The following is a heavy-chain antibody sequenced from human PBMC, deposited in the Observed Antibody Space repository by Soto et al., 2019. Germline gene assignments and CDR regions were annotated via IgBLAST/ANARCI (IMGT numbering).Heavy chain of an antibody. Sequence: QVQMVQSGAEVKKPGASVKVSCKASGHTFTGHHMHWVRQAPGQGLEWMGLIDLDIGDTKYAQKFQGRVTSTSDMSITTAYMELRGLRSGDTAVYYCALEPTGTAGFDYWGQGTLVTVSS. CDR3: ALEPTGTAGFDY. V-gene: IGHV1-2*02. D-gene: IGHD2-21*02. CDR1: GHTFTGHH. CDR2: IDLDIGDT. J-gene: IGHJ4*02.